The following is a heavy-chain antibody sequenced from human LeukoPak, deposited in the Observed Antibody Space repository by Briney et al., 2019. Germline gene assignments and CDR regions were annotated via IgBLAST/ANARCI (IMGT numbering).Heavy chain of an antibody. Sequence: SVKVSCKASGGTFSSYAISWVRQAPGQGLEWVGRIIPIFGTANYAQKFQGRVTITADKSTSTAYMELSSLRSEDTAVYYCARVGDYGGNSRAFDYWGQGTLVTVSS. J-gene: IGHJ4*02. CDR3: ARVGDYGGNSRAFDY. CDR2: IIPIFGTA. CDR1: GGTFSSYA. V-gene: IGHV1-69*06. D-gene: IGHD4-23*01.